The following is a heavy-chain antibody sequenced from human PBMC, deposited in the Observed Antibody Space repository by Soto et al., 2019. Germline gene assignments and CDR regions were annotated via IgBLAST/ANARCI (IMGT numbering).Heavy chain of an antibody. D-gene: IGHD2-15*01. CDR1: GFTFSSYG. J-gene: IGHJ4*02. CDR2: IWYDGSNK. Sequence: GGSLRLSCAASGFTFSSYGMHWVRQAPGKGLEWVAVIWYDGSNKYYADSVKGRFTISRDNSKNTLYLQMNSLRAEDTAVYYCARDFLGYCSGGSCYFGDYWGQGTLVTVSS. CDR3: ARDFLGYCSGGSCYFGDY. V-gene: IGHV3-33*01.